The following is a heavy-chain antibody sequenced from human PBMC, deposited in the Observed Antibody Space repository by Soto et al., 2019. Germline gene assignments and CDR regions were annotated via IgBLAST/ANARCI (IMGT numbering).Heavy chain of an antibody. V-gene: IGHV3-21*01. J-gene: IGHJ4*02. CDR1: GFTFTTYT. CDR3: ARSGSSSWSHFDY. Sequence: GGSLRLSCAASGFTFTTYTMTWVRQAPGKGLEWVSSISSSGSNIYYAHSMKGRFTISRDNAKNSLHLQMNNLRAEDTAVYYCARSGSSSWSHFDYWGQGTPVTVSS. CDR2: ISSSGSNI. D-gene: IGHD6-13*01.